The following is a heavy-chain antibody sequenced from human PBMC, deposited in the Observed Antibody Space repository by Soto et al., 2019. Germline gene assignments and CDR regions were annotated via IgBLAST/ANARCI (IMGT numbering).Heavy chain of an antibody. D-gene: IGHD3-10*01. CDR3: ARVHLSSLYYYGSGSYYNRVPFDY. Sequence: ASVKVSCKASGYTFTSYGISWVRQAPGQGLEWMGWISAYNGNTNYAQKLQGRVTMTTDTSTSTAYMGLRSLRSDDTAVYYCARVHLSSLYYYGSGSYYNRVPFDYWGQGTLVTVSS. V-gene: IGHV1-18*01. CDR2: ISAYNGNT. J-gene: IGHJ4*02. CDR1: GYTFTSYG.